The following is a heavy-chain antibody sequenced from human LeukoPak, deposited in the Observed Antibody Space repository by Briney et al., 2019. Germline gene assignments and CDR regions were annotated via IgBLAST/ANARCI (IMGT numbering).Heavy chain of an antibody. Sequence: SVKVSCKASGGTFSSYAISWVRQAPGQGLEWMGGIIPIFGTANYAQKFHGRVTITADESTSTAYMELSSLRSEDTAVYYCASLAAAGTSGYWGQGTLVTVSS. CDR2: IIPIFGTA. CDR1: GGTFSSYA. D-gene: IGHD6-13*01. J-gene: IGHJ4*02. CDR3: ASLAAAGTSGY. V-gene: IGHV1-69*13.